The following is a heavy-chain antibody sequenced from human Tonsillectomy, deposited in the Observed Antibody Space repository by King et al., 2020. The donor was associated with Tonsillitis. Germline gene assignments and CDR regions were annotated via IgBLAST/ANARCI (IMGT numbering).Heavy chain of an antibody. J-gene: IGHJ4*02. CDR1: GGSISSSSYY. D-gene: IGHD2-2*01. CDR2: IYYSGST. CDR3: ARYCSSTSCYHPLFDY. Sequence: QLQESGPGLVKPSETLSLTCTVSGGSISSSSYYWGWIRQPPGKGLEWIGIIYYSGSTYYTPSLKSRVTISVDTSKNQFSLKLSSVTAADTAVYYCARYCSSTSCYHPLFDYWGQGTLVTVSS. V-gene: IGHV4-39*01.